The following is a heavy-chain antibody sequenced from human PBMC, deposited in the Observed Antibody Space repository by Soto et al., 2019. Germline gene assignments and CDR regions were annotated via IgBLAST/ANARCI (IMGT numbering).Heavy chain of an antibody. CDR1: GYTFSIYG. J-gene: IGHJ3*02. D-gene: IGHD2-15*01. CDR3: ARRVGVAHVYDAYDM. Sequence: QAQLVQSGAEVKKPGASVKVSCKASGYTFSIYGMSWVRQAPGQGLEWMGWISAGNINTKYAQKFQGRVTMTTDTSTSTAYMELRSLRADATAVYYGARRVGVAHVYDAYDMWGQGTMVTVSS. V-gene: IGHV1-18*01. CDR2: ISAGNINT.